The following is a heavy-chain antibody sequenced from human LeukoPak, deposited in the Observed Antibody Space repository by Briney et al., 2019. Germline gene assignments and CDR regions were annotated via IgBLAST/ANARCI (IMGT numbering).Heavy chain of an antibody. CDR2: ISSRSSYI. J-gene: IGHJ1*01. CDR3: ARGDYYDTSGYEH. CDR1: GFTFSDYS. D-gene: IGHD3-22*01. Sequence: GGSLRLSCAASGFTFSDYSMTWIRQPPGKGLEWVSYISSRSSYISYADSVKGRFTISRDNAKNSLFLQMNSLRAEDSATYFCARGDYYDTSGYEHWGQGTLVTVSS. V-gene: IGHV3-11*05.